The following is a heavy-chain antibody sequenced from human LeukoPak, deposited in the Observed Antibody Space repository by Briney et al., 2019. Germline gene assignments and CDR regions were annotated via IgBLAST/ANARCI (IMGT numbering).Heavy chain of an antibody. D-gene: IGHD1-26*01. CDR2: INHSGST. J-gene: IGHJ4*02. Sequence: PSETLSLTCTVSSGSTSSYYWSWIRQPPGKGLEWIGEINHSGSTNYNPSLKSRVTISVDTSKNQFSLKLSSVTAADTAVYYCARVHSGYSDYWGQGTLVTVSS. CDR1: SGSTSSYY. V-gene: IGHV4-34*01. CDR3: ARVHSGYSDY.